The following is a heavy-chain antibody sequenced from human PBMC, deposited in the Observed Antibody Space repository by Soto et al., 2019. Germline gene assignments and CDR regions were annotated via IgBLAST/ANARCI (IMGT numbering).Heavy chain of an antibody. CDR2: IIPIFGTA. D-gene: IGHD1-26*01. J-gene: IGHJ4*02. CDR1: GGTFSSYS. V-gene: IGHV1-69*01. Sequence: QVQLVQSGAEVKKPGSSVKVSCKASGGTFSSYSINWVRQAPGQGLEWMGEIIPIFGTANYAQKFQGRVTMTADQSTTTAYMELSSLRSEDTAVYYCATDSGRHSGGIDNWGQGTLVTVSS. CDR3: ATDSGRHSGGIDN.